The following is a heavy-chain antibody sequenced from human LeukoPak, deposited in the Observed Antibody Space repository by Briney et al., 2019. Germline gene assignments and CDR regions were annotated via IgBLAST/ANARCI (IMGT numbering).Heavy chain of an antibody. Sequence: GGSLRLSCAASGFTFSSYAMSWVRQAPGKGLEWVSAISGSGGTTYYADSVKGRFTISRDNSKNTLYLQMNSLRAEDTAVFYCAKGSEYCSSISCRYFDYWGQGTMVTVSS. V-gene: IGHV3-23*01. CDR3: AKGSEYCSSISCRYFDY. CDR2: ISGSGGTT. CDR1: GFTFSSYA. J-gene: IGHJ4*02. D-gene: IGHD2-2*01.